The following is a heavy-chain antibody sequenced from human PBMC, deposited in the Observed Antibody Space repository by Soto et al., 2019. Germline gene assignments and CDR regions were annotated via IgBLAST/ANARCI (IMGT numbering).Heavy chain of an antibody. D-gene: IGHD6-13*01. CDR1: GFSLSTSGVG. CDR2: IYWNDDK. Sequence: SGPTLVNPTQTLTLTCTFSGFSLSTSGVGVGWIRQPPGKALEWLALIYWNDDKRYSPSLKSRLTITKDTSKNQVVLTMTNMDPVDTATYYCAHRPPGIAAFDYWGQGTLVTVPQ. J-gene: IGHJ4*02. CDR3: AHRPPGIAAFDY. V-gene: IGHV2-5*01.